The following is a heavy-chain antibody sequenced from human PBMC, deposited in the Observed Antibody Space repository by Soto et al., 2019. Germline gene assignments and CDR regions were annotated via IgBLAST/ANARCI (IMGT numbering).Heavy chain of an antibody. CDR2: IFHPGST. CDR1: SFSITRGFY. CDR3: AREGLGYYESYGFYSGRPLDY. J-gene: IGHJ4*01. V-gene: IGHV4-38-2*02. Sequence: DTLSLTCAVSSFSITRGFYWGWLRQPPLEGLEGVGSIFHPGSTSYQPSPKSQVTISQDRSKNQYSLPLGSVTAADTAVYSCAREGLGYYESYGFYSGRPLDYWGQGVLVTVSS. D-gene: IGHD3-22*01.